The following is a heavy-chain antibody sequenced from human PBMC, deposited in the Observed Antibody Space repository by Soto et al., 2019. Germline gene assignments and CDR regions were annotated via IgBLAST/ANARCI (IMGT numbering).Heavy chain of an antibody. J-gene: IGHJ4*02. CDR2: IYYSGST. Sequence: SETLSLTCTVSGGSISSSSYYWGWIRQPPGKGLEWIGSIYYSGSTYYNPSLKSRVTISVDTSKNQFSLKLSSVTVADTAVYYCARSIAARAPNYWGQGTLVTVSS. V-gene: IGHV4-39*01. CDR1: GGSISSSSYY. CDR3: ARSIAARAPNY. D-gene: IGHD6-6*01.